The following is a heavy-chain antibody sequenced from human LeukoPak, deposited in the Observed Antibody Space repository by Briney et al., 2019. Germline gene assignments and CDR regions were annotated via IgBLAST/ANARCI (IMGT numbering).Heavy chain of an antibody. D-gene: IGHD2-2*01. CDR1: GFSFDDYG. V-gene: IGHV3-43*02. CDR2: INWNGGST. CDR3: ANLYGYCSSTSCYDFDY. Sequence: PGGSLRLSCAASGFSFDDYGMSWVRQAPGKGLEWVSGINWNGGSTYYADSVKGRFTISRDNSKNSLYLQMNSLRTEDTALYYCANLYGYCSSTSCYDFDYWGQGTLVTVSS. J-gene: IGHJ4*02.